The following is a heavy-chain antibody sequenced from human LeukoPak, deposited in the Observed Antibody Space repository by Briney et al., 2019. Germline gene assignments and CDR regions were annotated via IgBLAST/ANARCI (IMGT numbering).Heavy chain of an antibody. D-gene: IGHD3-22*01. CDR1: GLTFSSYA. Sequence: GGSLRLSCAASGLTFSSYAMSWVRQAPGKGLEWVSAISGSGGSTYYADSVKGRFTISRDNSKNTLYLQMNSLRAEDTAVYHCAKDHVRSIVVVIKGGRDYWGQGTLVTVSS. V-gene: IGHV3-23*01. CDR2: ISGSGGST. CDR3: AKDHVRSIVVVIKGGRDY. J-gene: IGHJ4*02.